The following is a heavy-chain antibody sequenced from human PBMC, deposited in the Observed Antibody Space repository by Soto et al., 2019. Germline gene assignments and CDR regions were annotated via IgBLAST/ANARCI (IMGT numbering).Heavy chain of an antibody. CDR2: IYYSGST. Sequence: LSLTGTVSVGSDSSGDYSSCWIRQPPGKGLEWIGYIYYSGSTYYNPSLKSRVTISVDTSKNQCSLTLSSMTAADTAVYYCAHRSMAVVPEYWGQGTLVTVSS. CDR1: VGSDSSGDYS. V-gene: IGHV4-30-4*01. D-gene: IGHD3-22*01. CDR3: AHRSMAVVPEY. J-gene: IGHJ4*02.